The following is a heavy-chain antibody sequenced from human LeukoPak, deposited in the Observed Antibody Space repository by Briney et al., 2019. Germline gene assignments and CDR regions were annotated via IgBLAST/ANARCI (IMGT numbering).Heavy chain of an antibody. D-gene: IGHD6-19*01. CDR2: ISGSGGST. J-gene: IGHJ4*02. V-gene: IGHV3-23*01. Sequence: RSGGSLRLSCAASGFTLSDYAMSWVRQAPGKGLEWVSAISGSGGSTYYADSVKGRFTISRDNSKNRLYLQMNSLRAEDTALYYCAKDADSSDWFHVDYWGQGTLVTVSS. CDR1: GFTLSDYA. CDR3: AKDADSSDWFHVDY.